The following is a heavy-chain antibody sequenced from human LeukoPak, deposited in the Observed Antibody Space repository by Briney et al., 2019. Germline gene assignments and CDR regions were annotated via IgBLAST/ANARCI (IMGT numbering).Heavy chain of an antibody. CDR1: GGSISSYY. Sequence: SETLSLTCTVSGGSISSYYWSWIRQPPGKGLEWIGYIYYSGSTNYNPSLKSRVTISVDTSKNQFSLKLSSVTAADTAVYYCARDLSDYGSGSYYNLGCGYWGQGTLVTVSS. CDR2: IYYSGST. D-gene: IGHD3-10*01. V-gene: IGHV4-59*01. J-gene: IGHJ4*02. CDR3: ARDLSDYGSGSYYNLGCGY.